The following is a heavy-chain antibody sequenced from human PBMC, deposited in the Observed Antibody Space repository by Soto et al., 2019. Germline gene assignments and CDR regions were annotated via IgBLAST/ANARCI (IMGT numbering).Heavy chain of an antibody. Sequence: GGSLRLSCAASGFTFSSYWMHWVRQAPGKGLVWVSRINSDGSSTSYADSVKGRFNISRDNSKNTLYLQMNSLRAEDTAAYYCARVCGCSGGSCNLAEDFQHWGQGTLVTVSS. CDR2: INSDGSST. CDR1: GFTFSSYW. D-gene: IGHD2-15*01. CDR3: ARVCGCSGGSCNLAEDFQH. J-gene: IGHJ1*01. V-gene: IGHV3-74*01.